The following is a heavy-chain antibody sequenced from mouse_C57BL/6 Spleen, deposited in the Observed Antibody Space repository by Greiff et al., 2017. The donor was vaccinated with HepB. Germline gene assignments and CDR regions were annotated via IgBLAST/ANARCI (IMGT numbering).Heavy chain of an antibody. CDR2: IRLKSDNYAT. D-gene: IGHD2-1*01. CDR1: GFTFSNYW. V-gene: IGHV6-3*01. Sequence: EVKLQESGGGLVQPGGSMKLSCVASGFTFSNYWMNWVRQSPEKGLEWVAQIRLKSDNYATHYAESVKGRFTISRDDSKSSVYLQMNNLRAEDTGSYYCTLLGGNYVDYAMDYWGQGTSVTVSS. CDR3: TLLGGNYVDYAMDY. J-gene: IGHJ4*01.